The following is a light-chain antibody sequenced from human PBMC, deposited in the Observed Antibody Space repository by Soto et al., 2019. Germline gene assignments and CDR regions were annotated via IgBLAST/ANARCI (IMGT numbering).Light chain of an antibody. CDR2: DAS. V-gene: IGKV1-33*01. CDR3: QQYGNLPFT. CDR1: QDINNY. J-gene: IGKJ4*01. Sequence: DVQLTQSPSSLSASVGHRVTVICHASQDINNYLNWYQQKPGKAPKVLIYDASNLKPGVPPRFSGSRSGTDFTFTISSLQPEDIATYYCQQYGNLPFTFGGGTKVEIK.